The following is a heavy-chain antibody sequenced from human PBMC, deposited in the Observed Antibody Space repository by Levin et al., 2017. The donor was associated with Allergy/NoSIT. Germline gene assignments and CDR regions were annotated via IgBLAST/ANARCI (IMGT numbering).Heavy chain of an antibody. J-gene: IGHJ4*02. Sequence: ASVKVSCKASGYTFTGYYMHWVRQAPGQGLEWMGWINPNSGGTNYAQKFQGRVTMTRDTSISTAYMELSRLRSDDTAVYYCARAGRTTMVRGVIVYWGQGTLVTVSS. CDR3: ARAGRTTMVRGVIVY. D-gene: IGHD3-10*01. V-gene: IGHV1-2*02. CDR1: GYTFTGYY. CDR2: INPNSGGT.